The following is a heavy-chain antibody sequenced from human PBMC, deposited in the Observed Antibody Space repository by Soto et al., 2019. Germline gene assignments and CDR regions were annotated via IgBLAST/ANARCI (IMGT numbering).Heavy chain of an antibody. CDR3: AKDPGLAARPGWFDP. CDR1: GFTFSSYG. CDR2: ISYDGSNK. Sequence: GGSLRLSCAASGFTFSSYGMHWVRQAPGKGLEWVAVISYDGSNKYYADSVKGRFTISRDNSKNTLYLQMNSLRAEDTAVYYCAKDPGLAARPGWFDPWGQGTLVTVSS. V-gene: IGHV3-30*18. J-gene: IGHJ5*02. D-gene: IGHD6-6*01.